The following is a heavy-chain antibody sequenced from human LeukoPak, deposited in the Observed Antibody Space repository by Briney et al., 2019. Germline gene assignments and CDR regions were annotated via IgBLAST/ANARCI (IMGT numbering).Heavy chain of an antibody. CDR2: SDPEDGEI. D-gene: IGHD3-9*01. V-gene: IGHV1-24*01. CDR1: GYTLTELS. CDR3: ATGLDFDWLSNDY. Sequence: GASVKVSCKVSGYTLTELSMHWVRQAPGKGLEWMGGSDPEDGEIISAQKFQGRVTMTEDTSTSTAYMELGSLSSEDTAVYYCATGLDFDWLSNDYWGQGTLVTVSS. J-gene: IGHJ4*02.